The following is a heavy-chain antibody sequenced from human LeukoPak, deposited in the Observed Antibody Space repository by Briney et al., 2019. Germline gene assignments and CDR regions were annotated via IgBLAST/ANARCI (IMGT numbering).Heavy chain of an antibody. CDR2: FDPEDGET. J-gene: IGHJ5*02. Sequence: ASVKASCKVSGYTLIELSMHWVRQAPGKGLEWMGGFDPEDGETIYAQKFQGRVTMTEDTSTDTAYMELSSLRSEDTAVYYCATDPGGYCSSTSCSPRWGFDPWGQGTLVTVSS. CDR3: ATDPGGYCSSTSCSPRWGFDP. D-gene: IGHD2-2*01. V-gene: IGHV1-24*01. CDR1: GYTLIELS.